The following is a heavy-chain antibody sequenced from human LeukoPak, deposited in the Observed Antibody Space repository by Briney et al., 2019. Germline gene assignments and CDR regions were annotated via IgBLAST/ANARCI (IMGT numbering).Heavy chain of an antibody. J-gene: IGHJ4*02. CDR2: ISGSGGNT. V-gene: IGHV3-23*01. CDR1: GFTFSSYA. Sequence: PGGSLRLSCAASGFTFSSYAMSWVRQAPGKGLEWVSAISGSGGNTYYADSVKGRFTISRDNSKNTLYLQMNSLRAEDTAVYYCARVYSGRKRIDYWGQGTLVTVSS. CDR3: ARVYSGRKRIDY. D-gene: IGHD1-26*01.